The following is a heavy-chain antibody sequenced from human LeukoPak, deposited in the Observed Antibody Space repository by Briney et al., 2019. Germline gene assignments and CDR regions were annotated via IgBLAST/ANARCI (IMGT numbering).Heavy chain of an antibody. D-gene: IGHD1/OR15-1a*01. Sequence: ASVKVSCKVSGYTLTELSMHWVRQAPGQGLEWMGWISAHNGNTNYAQKLQGRVTMTTDTSTSTAYMELRSLRSDDTAVYYCARVYNWNTQSFDYWGQGTLVTVSS. J-gene: IGHJ4*02. CDR1: GYTLTELS. V-gene: IGHV1-18*01. CDR2: ISAHNGNT. CDR3: ARVYNWNTQSFDY.